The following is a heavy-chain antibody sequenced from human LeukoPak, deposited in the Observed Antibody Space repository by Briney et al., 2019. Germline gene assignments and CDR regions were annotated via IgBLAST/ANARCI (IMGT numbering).Heavy chain of an antibody. CDR3: AREGTVISFDY. J-gene: IGHJ4*02. CDR2: INSSSSYI. CDR1: GFTFSSYS. D-gene: IGHD4-11*01. Sequence: PGGSLRLSCAASGFTFSSYSMTWVRQAPGKGLEWVSSINSSSSYIYYADSVKGRFTISRDNAKNSLYLQMNSLRAEDTAVYYCAREGTVISFDYWGQGTLVTVSS. V-gene: IGHV3-21*01.